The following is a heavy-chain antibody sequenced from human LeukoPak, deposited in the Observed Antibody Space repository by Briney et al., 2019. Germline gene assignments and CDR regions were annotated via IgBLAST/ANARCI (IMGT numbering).Heavy chain of an antibody. J-gene: IGHJ3*02. V-gene: IGHV1-46*01. CDR3: AREDRSYPDAFDI. CDR1: GYTFTSYY. Sequence: ASVKVSCKASGYTFTSYYMHWVRQAPGQGLEWMGIINPSGGSTSYAQKLQGRVTMTTDTSTSTAYMELRSLRSDDTAVYYCAREDRSYPDAFDIWGQGTMVTVSS. CDR2: INPSGGST.